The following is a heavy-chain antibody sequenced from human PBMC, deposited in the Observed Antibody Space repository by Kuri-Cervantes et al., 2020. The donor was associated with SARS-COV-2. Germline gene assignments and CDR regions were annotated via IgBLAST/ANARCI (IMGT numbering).Heavy chain of an antibody. CDR2: LYGGDKT. J-gene: IGHJ3*02. Sequence: GGSLRLSCAGSGFTVANYYMSWVRQAPGKGLEWVSILYGGDKTDYADSVKGRFTISRDNSKNTLPLQMDSLRADDTVVYYCARDRDSNGWLGAYDIWGQGTMVTVSS. CDR3: ARDRDSNGWLGAYDI. CDR1: GFTVANYY. D-gene: IGHD6-19*01. V-gene: IGHV3-53*01.